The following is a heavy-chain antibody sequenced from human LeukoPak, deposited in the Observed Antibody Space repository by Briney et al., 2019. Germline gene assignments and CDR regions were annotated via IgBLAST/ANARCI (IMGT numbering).Heavy chain of an antibody. CDR2: ISSSSSYI. Sequence: GGSLRLSCAASGFTFSSYSMNWVRQAPGKGLEWVSSISSSSSYIYYADSVKGRFTISRDNAKNSLYLQMNSLRAEDTAVYYCARDRSDYGDHEYYYGMDVWGQGTTVTVSS. V-gene: IGHV3-21*01. J-gene: IGHJ6*02. CDR3: ARDRSDYGDHEYYYGMDV. CDR1: GFTFSSYS. D-gene: IGHD4-17*01.